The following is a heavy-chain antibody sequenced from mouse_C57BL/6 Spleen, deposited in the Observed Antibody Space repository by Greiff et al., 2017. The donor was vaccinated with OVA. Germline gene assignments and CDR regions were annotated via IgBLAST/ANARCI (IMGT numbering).Heavy chain of an antibody. D-gene: IGHD1-1*01. CDR2: IDPSDSET. Sequence: QVQLQQPGAELVRPGSSVKLSCKASGYTFTSYWMHWVKQRPIQGLEWIGNIDPSDSETHYNQKFKDKATLTVDKSSSTAYMQLSSLTSEDSAVYYCARSPYYYGSSFDDWGQGTTLTVSS. J-gene: IGHJ2*01. V-gene: IGHV1-52*01. CDR1: GYTFTSYW. CDR3: ARSPYYYGSSFDD.